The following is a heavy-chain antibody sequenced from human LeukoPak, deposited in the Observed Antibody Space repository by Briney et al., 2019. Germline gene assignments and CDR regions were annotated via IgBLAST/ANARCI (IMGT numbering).Heavy chain of an antibody. Sequence: SETLSLTCAVYGGSFSGYYWSWIRQPPGKGLEWIGEINHSGSTNYNPSLKSRVTISVDTSKNQFSLRLTSVTAADTAVYYCARVEIYYYYMDVWGKGTTVTISS. CDR2: INHSGST. D-gene: IGHD5-24*01. J-gene: IGHJ6*03. CDR3: ARVEIYYYYMDV. V-gene: IGHV4-34*01. CDR1: GGSFSGYY.